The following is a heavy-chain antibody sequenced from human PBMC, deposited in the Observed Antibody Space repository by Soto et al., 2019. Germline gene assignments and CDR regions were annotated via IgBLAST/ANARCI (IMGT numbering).Heavy chain of an antibody. V-gene: IGHV1-8*01. CDR1: GYTFTSYD. D-gene: IGHD3-9*01. J-gene: IGHJ3*02. CDR3: ARGRWFDILTGYYSGPHDAFDI. CDR2: MNPNSGNT. Sequence: ASVKVSCKASGYTFTSYDINWVRQATGPGLEWMGWMNPNSGNTGYAQKFQGRVTMTRNTSISTAYMELSSLRSEDTAVYYCARGRWFDILTGYYSGPHDAFDIWGQGTMVTVAS.